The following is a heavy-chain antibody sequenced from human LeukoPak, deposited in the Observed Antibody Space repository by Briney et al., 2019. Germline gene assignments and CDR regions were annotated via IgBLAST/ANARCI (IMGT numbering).Heavy chain of an antibody. CDR2: IYYSGST. CDR1: GGSISSGGYY. CDR3: TRGKPETVFDS. J-gene: IGHJ4*01. V-gene: IGHV4-31*03. Sequence: SQTLSLTCTVSGGSISSGGYYWSWIRQHPGKGLEWIGYIYYSGSTYYNPSLKSRVTMSVDTSKNQFSLKLSSVTAADTAVYYCTRGKPETVFDSWGRGTLVTVSS.